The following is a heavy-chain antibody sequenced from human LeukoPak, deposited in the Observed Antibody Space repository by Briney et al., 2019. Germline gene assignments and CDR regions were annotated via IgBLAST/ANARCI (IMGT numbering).Heavy chain of an antibody. D-gene: IGHD3-9*01. CDR2: IHYSGST. CDR1: GGSISSYY. J-gene: IGHJ6*02. Sequence: SETLSLTCTVSGGSISSYYWSWIRQPPGKGLEWIGCIHYSGSTNYNPSLKSRVTISVDTSKNQFSLKLSSVTAADTAVYYCARDLARYDILTGYLDYYYGMDVWGQGTTVTVSS. V-gene: IGHV4-59*12. CDR3: ARDLARYDILTGYLDYYYGMDV.